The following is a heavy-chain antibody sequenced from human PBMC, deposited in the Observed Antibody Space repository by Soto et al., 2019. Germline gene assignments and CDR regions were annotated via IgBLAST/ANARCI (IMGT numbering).Heavy chain of an antibody. J-gene: IGHJ6*03. V-gene: IGHV4-59*01. CDR3: ARISGTYYKLGPYYYYYMDV. Sequence: PSETLSLTCTVSGGSISSYYWSWIRQPPGKGLEWIGYIYNSGSTNYNPSLKSRVTISVDTSKNQFSLKLSSVTAADTAVYYCARISGTYYKLGPYYYYYMDVWGKGTTVTVSS. CDR2: IYNSGST. D-gene: IGHD3-10*01. CDR1: GGSISSYY.